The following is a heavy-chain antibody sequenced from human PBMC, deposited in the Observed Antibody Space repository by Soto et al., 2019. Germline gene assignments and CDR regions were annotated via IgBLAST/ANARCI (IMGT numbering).Heavy chain of an antibody. CDR2: ISVSGGST. J-gene: IGHJ4*02. CDR3: AKARMGDRSRFDY. D-gene: IGHD3-16*01. V-gene: IGHV3-23*01. Sequence: PGGSLRLSCAASGFTFSNYAMNWVRQAPGKGLEWVSGISVSGGSTYYAYSVRGRLTISRDNSKNSLYLQMNSLRVKDTAVYYCAKARMGDRSRFDYWGQGTLVTVSS. CDR1: GFTFSNYA.